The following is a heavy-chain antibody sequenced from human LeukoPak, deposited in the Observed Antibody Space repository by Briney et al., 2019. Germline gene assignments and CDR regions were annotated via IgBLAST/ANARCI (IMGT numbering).Heavy chain of an antibody. CDR3: ARVGFYASSRYYPDY. V-gene: IGHV3-7*01. CDR2: IKQDGNEK. D-gene: IGHD2-8*01. Sequence: GGSLRLSCAASGFSISSYWMTWVRQAPGKRLEWVANIKQDGNEKYYVDSVKGRFTTSGDNAKNSLFLQMNSLRAEDTAVYYCARVGFYASSRYYPDYWGQGTLVSVSS. J-gene: IGHJ4*02. CDR1: GFSISSYW.